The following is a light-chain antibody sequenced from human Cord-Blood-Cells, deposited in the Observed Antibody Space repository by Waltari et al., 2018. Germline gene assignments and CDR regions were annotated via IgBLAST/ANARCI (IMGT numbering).Light chain of an antibody. J-gene: IGLJ3*02. Sequence: QSALTQPASVSGSPGQSITIYYTGTSSEVGGYNYVSWYQQHPGKAPKLMIYDVSNRPSGVSNRFSGSKSGNTASLTISGLQAEDEADYYCSSYTSSSTWVFGGGTKLTVL. CDR2: DVS. V-gene: IGLV2-14*03. CDR1: SSEVGGYNY. CDR3: SSYTSSSTWV.